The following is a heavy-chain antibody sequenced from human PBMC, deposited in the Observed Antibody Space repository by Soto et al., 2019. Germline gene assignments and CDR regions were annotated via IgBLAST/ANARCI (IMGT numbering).Heavy chain of an antibody. Sequence: QVQLVESGGGVVQPGRSLRLSCAASGFTFSSYAMHWVRQAPGKGLEWVAVISYDGSNKYYADSVKGRFTISRDNSKNTLYLQMNSLRADDTAVYYCARDIQWLVRFYYYGMDVW. CDR3: ARDIQWLVRFYYYGMDV. CDR2: ISYDGSNK. V-gene: IGHV3-30-3*01. J-gene: IGHJ6*01. D-gene: IGHD6-19*01. CDR1: GFTFSSYA.